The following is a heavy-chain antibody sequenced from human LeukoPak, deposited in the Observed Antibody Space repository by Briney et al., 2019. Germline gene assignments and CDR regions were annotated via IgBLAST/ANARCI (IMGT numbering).Heavy chain of an antibody. Sequence: GGSLRLSCAASGFTFSSYAMSWVRQAPGKGLEWVSAVSGSGSSTYYADSVKGRFTISRDSSKNTLYLQMNSLRAEDTAVYYCAKSPRGIILYYFDYWGQGTLVTVSS. CDR2: VSGSGSST. J-gene: IGHJ4*02. V-gene: IGHV3-23*01. D-gene: IGHD2-15*01. CDR3: AKSPRGIILYYFDY. CDR1: GFTFSSYA.